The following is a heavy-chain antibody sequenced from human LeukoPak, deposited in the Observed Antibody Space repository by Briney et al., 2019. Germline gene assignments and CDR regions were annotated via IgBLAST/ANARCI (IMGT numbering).Heavy chain of an antibody. CDR1: GYTFTGYY. V-gene: IGHV1-2*06. Sequence: ASVKVSCKASGYTFTGYYMHWVRQAPGQGLEWMGRINSNSGDTNYAQKFQGRVTMTRDTSITTVYIELSRLRSDDTAMFYCARNDFWTGYYEVWGQGTLVTVSS. J-gene: IGHJ4*02. CDR3: ARNDFWTGYYEV. CDR2: INSNSGDT. D-gene: IGHD3/OR15-3a*01.